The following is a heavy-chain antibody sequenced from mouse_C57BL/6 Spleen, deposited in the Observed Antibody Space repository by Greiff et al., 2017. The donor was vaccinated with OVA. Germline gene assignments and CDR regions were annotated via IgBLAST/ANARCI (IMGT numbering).Heavy chain of an antibody. V-gene: IGHV1-9*01. CDR2: ILPGSGST. Sequence: VQLQQSGAELMKPGASVKLSCKATGYTFTGYWIEWVKQRPGNGLEWIGAILPGSGSTYSNEKFQGKATFTADNSSNTAYMQLSSLTAVDSAIYYSARSYDAMDYWGQGTSVTVSS. CDR3: ARSYDAMDY. CDR1: GYTFTGYW. J-gene: IGHJ4*01.